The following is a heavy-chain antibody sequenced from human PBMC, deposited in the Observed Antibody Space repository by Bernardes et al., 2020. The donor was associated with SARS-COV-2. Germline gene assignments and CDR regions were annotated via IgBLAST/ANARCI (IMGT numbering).Heavy chain of an antibody. V-gene: IGHV3-7*03. CDR2: VKPDGSER. CDR1: GFTFGLYW. CDR3: VRENFITISGVPPYGLDV. J-gene: IGHJ6*02. D-gene: IGHD3-3*01. Sequence: GGSLRLSCAASGFTFGLYWMSWVRQAPGKGLEWLAKVKPDGSERYYVDFLKGRSIISRDNAENSLFLQMNSLRPEDTAVYYCVRENFITISGVPPYGLDVWGQGITVTVAS.